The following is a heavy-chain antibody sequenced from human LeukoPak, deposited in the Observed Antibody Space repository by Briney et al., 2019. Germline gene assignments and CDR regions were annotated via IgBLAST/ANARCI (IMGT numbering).Heavy chain of an antibody. CDR3: AKGGVRTIVVVTAIDY. V-gene: IGHV3-23*01. CDR2: ISGSGGST. CDR1: GFTFSSYA. Sequence: GGSLRLSCAASGFTFSSYAMSWVRQAPGKGLEWVSAISGSGGSTYYAGSVKGRFTIPRDNSKNTLYLQMNSLRAEDTAVYYCAKGGVRTIVVVTAIDYWGQGTLVTVSS. D-gene: IGHD2-21*02. J-gene: IGHJ4*02.